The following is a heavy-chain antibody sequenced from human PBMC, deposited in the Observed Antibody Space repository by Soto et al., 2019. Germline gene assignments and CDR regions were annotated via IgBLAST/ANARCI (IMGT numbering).Heavy chain of an antibody. CDR2: ISTEPFGATT. CDR1: GFRFGDYG. V-gene: IGHV3-49*03. Sequence: VQLVESGGGLVQPGRSLRLSCATSGFRFGDYGMSWFRQAPGKGLEWVGFISTEPFGATTQYAASVKGRFTITRDDSKSIADLQMNSLKTEDTAVYYCRRKVTLSGVVLPTHWFDSWGQGTLVTVSS. D-gene: IGHD3-3*01. CDR3: RRKVTLSGVVLPTHWFDS. J-gene: IGHJ5*01.